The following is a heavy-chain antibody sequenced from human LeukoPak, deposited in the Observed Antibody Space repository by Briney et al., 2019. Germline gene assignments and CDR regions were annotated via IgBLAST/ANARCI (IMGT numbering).Heavy chain of an antibody. J-gene: IGHJ3*02. CDR1: GFTFSSFE. CDR2: ISASGSAI. D-gene: IGHD3-10*01. V-gene: IGHV3-48*03. CDR3: VRDGYYGHDSFDI. Sequence: GGSLRLSCAASGFTFSSFEMYWVRQAPGKGLEWVSYISASGSAIYYVDSVKGRFTISRGNAKNSLYLQMNSLRAEDTAVYYCVRDGYYGHDSFDIWGQGTMVTVSS.